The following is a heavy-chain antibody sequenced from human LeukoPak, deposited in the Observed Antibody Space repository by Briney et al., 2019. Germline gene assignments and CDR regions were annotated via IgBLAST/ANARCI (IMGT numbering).Heavy chain of an antibody. Sequence: SETLSLTCAVSGGSISNYYWTWIRQPPGKGLVWVGYIYYTGSTNYNPSLKSRVTVSVDTSKNQFSLKLTSVTAADTAVYFCARAPAGVPRWHIDVWGKGTTVIVSS. V-gene: IGHV4-59*01. CDR3: ARAPAGVPRWHIDV. D-gene: IGHD4-23*01. CDR2: IYYTGST. J-gene: IGHJ6*03. CDR1: GGSISNYY.